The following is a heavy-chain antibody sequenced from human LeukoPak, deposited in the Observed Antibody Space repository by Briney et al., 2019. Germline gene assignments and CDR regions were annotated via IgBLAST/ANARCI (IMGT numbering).Heavy chain of an antibody. D-gene: IGHD4-17*01. CDR1: GFTFSSYW. Sequence: GGSLRLSCAASGFTFSSYWMHWVRQAPGKGLVWVSRINSDGSSTSYADSVKGRFTISRDNAKNTLYLQMNSLRAEDTAVYYCARAKVPYGDYYGFDPWGQGTLVTVPS. J-gene: IGHJ5*02. CDR2: INSDGSST. V-gene: IGHV3-74*01. CDR3: ARAKVPYGDYYGFDP.